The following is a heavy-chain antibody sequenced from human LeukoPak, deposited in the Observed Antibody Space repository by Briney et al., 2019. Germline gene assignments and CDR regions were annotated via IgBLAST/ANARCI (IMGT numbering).Heavy chain of an antibody. CDR3: AKAAAAPGFDF. J-gene: IGHJ4*02. D-gene: IGHD6-13*01. Sequence: GSLRLSCAASGLTFSSHWMHWVRQAPGKGLVWVSRITNDGSSTTYADSVKGRFTISRDNSKNTIYLQMNSLRAEDTALYYCAKAAAAPGFDFWGQGTLVTVSS. CDR1: GLTFSSHW. CDR2: ITNDGSST. V-gene: IGHV3-74*01.